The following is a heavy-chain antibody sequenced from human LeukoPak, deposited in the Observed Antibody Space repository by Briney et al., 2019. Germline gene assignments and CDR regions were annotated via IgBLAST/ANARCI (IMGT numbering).Heavy chain of an antibody. CDR1: GFTFSSYG. Sequence: GGSLRLSCAASGFTFSSYGMHWVRQAPGKGLEWVAVIWYDGSNKYYADSVKGRFTISRDNSKNTLYLQMNSLRAEDTAVYYCAKDHDYGDYLLDYWGQGTLVTVSS. CDR2: IWYDGSNK. V-gene: IGHV3-33*06. D-gene: IGHD4-17*01. J-gene: IGHJ4*02. CDR3: AKDHDYGDYLLDY.